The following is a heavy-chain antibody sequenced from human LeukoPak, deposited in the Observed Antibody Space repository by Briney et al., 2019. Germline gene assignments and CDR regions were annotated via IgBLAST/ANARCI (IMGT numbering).Heavy chain of an antibody. J-gene: IGHJ4*02. D-gene: IGHD3-22*01. CDR1: GFTFSSYA. CDR3: AKDASWDSSGLYFDY. CDR2: ISGSGGST. Sequence: GGSLRLSCAASGFTFSSYAMTWVRQAPGKGLEWVSAISGSGGSTYYADSVKGRFTISRDNSKNTLYLQMNSLRAEDTAVYYCAKDASWDSSGLYFDYWGQGTLVTVSS. V-gene: IGHV3-23*01.